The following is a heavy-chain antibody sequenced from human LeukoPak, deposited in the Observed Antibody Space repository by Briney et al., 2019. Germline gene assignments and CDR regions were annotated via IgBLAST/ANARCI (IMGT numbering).Heavy chain of an antibody. J-gene: IGHJ4*02. V-gene: IGHV3-30*02. D-gene: IGHD3-10*01. Sequence: GGSLRLSCAASGFTFSSYGMHWVRQAPGKGLEWVANIKQDGSETYYADSVKGRFTISRDNSKNTLYLQMNSLRAEDTAVYYCAKGTMGRGFGYWGQGTLVTVSS. CDR2: IKQDGSET. CDR3: AKGTMGRGFGY. CDR1: GFTFSSYG.